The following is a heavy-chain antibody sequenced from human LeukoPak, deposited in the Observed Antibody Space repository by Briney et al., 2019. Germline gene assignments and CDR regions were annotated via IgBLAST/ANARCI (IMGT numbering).Heavy chain of an antibody. J-gene: IGHJ5*02. CDR3: ARAGIAARLMVNWFDP. V-gene: IGHV1-69*01. CDR1: GGTFSRYP. Sequence: SVTVSCKTSGGTFSRYPMNWVRQAPGQGLEWMGGIIPRLGTANYAQEFQGRVAITADESTSTAYMELSSLRSEDTAVYYCARAGIAARLMVNWFDPWGQGTLVTVSS. CDR2: IIPRLGTA. D-gene: IGHD6-13*01.